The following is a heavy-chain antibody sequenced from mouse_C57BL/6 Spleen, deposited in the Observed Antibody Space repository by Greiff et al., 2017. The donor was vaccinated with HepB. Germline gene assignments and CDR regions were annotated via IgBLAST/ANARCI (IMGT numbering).Heavy chain of an antibody. V-gene: IGHV3-6*01. CDR2: ISYDGSN. Sequence: EVQLQQSGPGLVKPSQSLSLTCSVTGYSITSGYYWNWIRQFPGNKLEWMGYISYDGSNNYNPSLKNRISITRDTSKNQFFLKLNSVTTEDTATYYCARDTGYYGAMDYWGQGTSVTVSS. CDR1: GYSITSGYY. J-gene: IGHJ4*01. D-gene: IGHD1-1*01. CDR3: ARDTGYYGAMDY.